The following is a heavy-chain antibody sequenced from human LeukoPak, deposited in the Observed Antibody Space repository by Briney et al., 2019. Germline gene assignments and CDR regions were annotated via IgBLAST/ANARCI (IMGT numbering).Heavy chain of an antibody. CDR1: GFTFSSYG. CDR2: ISMDGSNK. CDR3: AKKVFSGWFGAFDI. Sequence: PGRSLRLSCAGSGFTFSSYGMHWVRQAPDKGREWVAVISMDGSNKHYADSVKGRFTISRDNSKNTLYLQMNSLRAEDTAVYYCAKKVFSGWFGAFDIWGQGTMVTVSS. V-gene: IGHV3-30*18. D-gene: IGHD6-19*01. J-gene: IGHJ3*02.